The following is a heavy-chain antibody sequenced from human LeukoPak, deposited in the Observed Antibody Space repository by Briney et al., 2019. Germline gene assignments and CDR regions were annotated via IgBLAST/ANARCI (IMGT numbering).Heavy chain of an antibody. CDR2: IYYSGST. CDR1: GGSISSSSYY. D-gene: IGHD6-19*01. J-gene: IGHJ4*02. V-gene: IGHV4-39*01. Sequence: SETLSLTCTVSGGSISSSSYYWGWIRQPPGKGLEWIGSIYYSGSTYYNPSLKSRVTISVDTSKNQFSLKLSSVTAADTAVYYCASTGEMYRSGWYFEYWGKRTLVSVSS. CDR3: ASTGEMYRSGWYFEY.